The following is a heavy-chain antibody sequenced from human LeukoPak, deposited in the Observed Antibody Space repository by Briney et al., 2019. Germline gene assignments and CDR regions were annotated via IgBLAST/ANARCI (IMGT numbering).Heavy chain of an antibody. Sequence: SVKVSCKASGGTFSGYAISWVRQAPGQGLEWMGGIIPIFGTANYAQKFQGRVTITADESTSTAYMELSSLRSEDTAVYYCARGRVPYGLVDPWGQGTLVTVSS. CDR2: IIPIFGTA. V-gene: IGHV1-69*13. CDR1: GGTFSGYA. CDR3: ARGRVPYGLVDP. D-gene: IGHD4-17*01. J-gene: IGHJ5*02.